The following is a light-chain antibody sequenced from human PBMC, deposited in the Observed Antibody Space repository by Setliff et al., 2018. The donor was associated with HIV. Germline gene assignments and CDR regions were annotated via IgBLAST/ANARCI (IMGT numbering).Light chain of an antibody. Sequence: QSALAQPPSVSGVPGQRVTVSCTGTSSNIGASYAVHWYQQFPGAAPKLVIYDNSNRPSGVPDRFSGSKSGTSASLAITGLQAEDEADYYCQSYDSSLTGSNVFGTGTKV. CDR2: DNS. J-gene: IGLJ1*01. CDR1: SSNIGASYA. V-gene: IGLV1-40*01. CDR3: QSYDSSLTGSNV.